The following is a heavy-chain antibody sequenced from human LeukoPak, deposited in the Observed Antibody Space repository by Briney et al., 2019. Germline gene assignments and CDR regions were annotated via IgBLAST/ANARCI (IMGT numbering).Heavy chain of an antibody. CDR2: ISGGGGST. J-gene: IGHJ4*02. CDR1: GFTFSSYA. Sequence: GGSLRLSCAASGFTFSSYAMSWVRRVPGKGLEWVSAISGGGGSTYYADSVKGRFTISRDNSKNTLYLQMNSLRAEDTAVYFCAKLLFKSEDLDYWGQGVLVTVSS. CDR3: AKLLFKSEDLDY. V-gene: IGHV3-23*01. D-gene: IGHD3-10*02.